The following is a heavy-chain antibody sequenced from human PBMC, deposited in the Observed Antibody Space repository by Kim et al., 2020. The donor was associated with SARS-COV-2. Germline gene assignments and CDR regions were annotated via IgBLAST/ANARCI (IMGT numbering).Heavy chain of an antibody. CDR3: ERDLGRRGGVDV. D-gene: IGHD3-16*01. V-gene: IGHV3-21*01. Sequence: GGSLRLSCAASGFTFSSYSMTWVRQAPGKGLEWVSSIRSSSNYIYYADSVKGRFTISRDNAKNSLYLHMNSLRAEDTAVYYCERDLGRRGGVDVWGQGTTVTVSS. CDR1: GFTFSSYS. J-gene: IGHJ6*02. CDR2: IRSSSNYI.